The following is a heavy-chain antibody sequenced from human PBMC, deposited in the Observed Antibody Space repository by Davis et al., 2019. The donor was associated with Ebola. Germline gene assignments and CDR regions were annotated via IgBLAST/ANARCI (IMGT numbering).Heavy chain of an antibody. D-gene: IGHD6-13*01. Sequence: PSETLSLTCTVSGGSISSYYWSWIRQLPGKGLEWIGYIYYSGSTNYNPSLKSRVTISVDTSKNQFSLKLSSVTAADTAVYYCARDIAAATSGEPPGRGTWFDPWGQGTLVTVSS. CDR1: GGSISSYY. J-gene: IGHJ5*02. CDR3: ARDIAAATSGEPPGRGTWFDP. CDR2: IYYSGST. V-gene: IGHV4-59*01.